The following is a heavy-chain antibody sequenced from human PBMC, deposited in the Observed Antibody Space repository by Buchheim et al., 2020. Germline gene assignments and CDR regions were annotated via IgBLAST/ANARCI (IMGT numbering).Heavy chain of an antibody. D-gene: IGHD2-8*01. J-gene: IGHJ4*02. Sequence: QLQESGPGLVKPSQTLSLTCSVSGGSISSGGYHWSWIRQHPGKGLEWIGCPYDSGNVYYNPSLKSPATISKDMSKSQFSLMLNSVTAADTAVYYCATYYSNEGGRGNWGQGTL. CDR2: PYDSGNV. V-gene: IGHV4-31*01. CDR3: ATYYSNEGGRGN. CDR1: GGSISSGGYH.